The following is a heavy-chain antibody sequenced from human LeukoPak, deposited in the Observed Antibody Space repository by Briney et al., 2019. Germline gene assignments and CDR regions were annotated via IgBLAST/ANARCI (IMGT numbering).Heavy chain of an antibody. CDR2: INPSGGST. V-gene: IGHV1-46*01. J-gene: IGHJ6*03. D-gene: IGHD6-19*01. CDR3: ARDGSGWFGLKSSYYYYYYMDV. Sequence: ASVKVSCKASGYTFTSYDINWVRQAPGQGLEWMGLINPSGGSTSYAQKFQGRVTMTRDMSTSTVYMELSSLRSEDTAVYYCARDGSGWFGLKSSYYYYYYMDVWGKGTTVTVSS. CDR1: GYTFTSYD.